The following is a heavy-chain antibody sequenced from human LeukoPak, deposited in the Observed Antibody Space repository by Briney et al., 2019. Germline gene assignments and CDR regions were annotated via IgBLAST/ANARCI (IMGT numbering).Heavy chain of an antibody. D-gene: IGHD5-12*01. CDR2: IRSKAYGGTT. J-gene: IGHJ4*02. V-gene: IGHV3-49*03. Sequence: PGRSLRLSCTASGFTFGDYAMSWFRQAPGKGLEWVGFIRSKAYGGTTEYAASVKGRFTISRDDSKSIAYLQMNSLKTGDTAVYYCTRGEGWWLREGSFDYWGQGTLVTVSS. CDR3: TRGEGWWLREGSFDY. CDR1: GFTFGDYA.